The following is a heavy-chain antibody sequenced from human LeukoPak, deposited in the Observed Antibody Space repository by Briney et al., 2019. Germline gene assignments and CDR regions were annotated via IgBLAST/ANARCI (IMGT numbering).Heavy chain of an antibody. J-gene: IGHJ4*02. D-gene: IGHD3-22*01. CDR1: GFKFDDYG. V-gene: IGHV3-21*01. CDR3: ARERAAGISSDYFDY. CDR2: ISGSSSYI. Sequence: GGSLRLSCAASGFKFDDYGMSWVRQAPGEGLEWVSSISGSSSYINYADSVKGRFTISRDNANNSVYLQMNTLRAEDSAVYYCARERAAGISSDYFDYWGQGALVTVSS.